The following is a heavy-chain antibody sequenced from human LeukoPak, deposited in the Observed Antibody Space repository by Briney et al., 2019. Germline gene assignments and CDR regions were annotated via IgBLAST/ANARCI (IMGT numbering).Heavy chain of an antibody. CDR1: GFTFSSYA. Sequence: GGSLRLSCAASGFTFSSYAMHWVRQAPGKGLEWVAVISYDGSNKYYADSVKGRFTISRDNSKNTLYLQMNSLRAEDTAVYYCARDLRVSRAFDIWGQGTMVTVSS. D-gene: IGHD3-10*01. CDR3: ARDLRVSRAFDI. CDR2: ISYDGSNK. V-gene: IGHV3-30*04. J-gene: IGHJ3*02.